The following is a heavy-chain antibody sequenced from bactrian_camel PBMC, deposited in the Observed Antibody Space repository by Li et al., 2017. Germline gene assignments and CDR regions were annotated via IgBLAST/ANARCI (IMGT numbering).Heavy chain of an antibody. Sequence: HVQLVESGGGLVHPGGSLRLSCAASGFTFSTFSAYWVRQAPGRGLEWVSSTGGTTSYTDSVKGRFTFSSDNAKNTVYLQMNSLKLEDTAVYYCARGVGAGDFGMDYWGKGTQVTVS. CDR1: GFTFSTFS. J-gene: IGHJ7*01. V-gene: IGHV3S26*01. CDR2: STGGTT. D-gene: IGHD3*01.